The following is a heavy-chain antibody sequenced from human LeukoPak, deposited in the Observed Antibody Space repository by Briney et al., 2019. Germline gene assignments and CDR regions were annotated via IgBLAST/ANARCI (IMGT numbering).Heavy chain of an antibody. J-gene: IGHJ4*02. CDR1: GGTFSSYT. D-gene: IGHD2-15*01. V-gene: IGHV1-69*04. CDR3: ARDGAVYCSGGSCWDY. Sequence: SVKVSCKASGGTFSSYTISWVRQAPGRGLEWMGRIIPILGIANYAQKFQGRVTITADKSTSTAYMELSSLRSEDTAVYYCARDGAVYCSGGSCWDYWGQGTRVTVSS. CDR2: IIPILGIA.